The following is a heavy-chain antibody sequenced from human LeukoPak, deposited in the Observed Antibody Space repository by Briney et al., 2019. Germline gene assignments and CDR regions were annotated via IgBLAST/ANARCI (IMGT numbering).Heavy chain of an antibody. CDR3: VGGRSYFDY. CDR1: GGSFSGYY. V-gene: IGHV4-34*01. CDR2: INHSGST. J-gene: IGHJ4*02. Sequence: SETLSLTCAVYGGSFSGYYWSWIRQPPGKGLEWIGEINHSGSTNYNPSLKSRVTISVDTSKNQFSLKLSSVTAADTAVYYCVGGRSYFDYWGQGTLVTVSS.